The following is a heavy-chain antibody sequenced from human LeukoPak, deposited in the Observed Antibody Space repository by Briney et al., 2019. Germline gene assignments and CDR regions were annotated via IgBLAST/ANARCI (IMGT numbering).Heavy chain of an antibody. CDR3: ARGVPILYYMDV. D-gene: IGHD3-3*01. CDR2: IYHSGST. CDR1: GYSISSGYY. Sequence: SETLSLTCTVSGYSISSGYYWGWIRQPPGKGLEWIGSIYHSGSTYYNPFLKSRVTISVDTSKNQFSLKLSSVTAADTAVYYCARGVPILYYMDVWGKGTTVTVSS. J-gene: IGHJ6*03. V-gene: IGHV4-38-2*02.